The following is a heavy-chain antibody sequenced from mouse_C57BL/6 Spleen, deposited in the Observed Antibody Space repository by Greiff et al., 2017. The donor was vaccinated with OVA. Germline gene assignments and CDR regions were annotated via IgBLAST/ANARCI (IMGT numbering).Heavy chain of an antibody. D-gene: IGHD2-5*01. CDR1: GYTFTSYW. V-gene: IGHV1-5*01. CDR3: TGGTYYSNYDY. J-gene: IGHJ2*01. CDR2: IYPGNSDT. Sequence: EVQLQQSGTVLARPGASVKMSCKTSGYTFTSYWMHWVKQRPGQGLEWIGAIYPGNSDTSYNQKFKGKAKLTAVTSASTAYMELSSLTNEDSAVYYCTGGTYYSNYDYWGQGTTLTVSS.